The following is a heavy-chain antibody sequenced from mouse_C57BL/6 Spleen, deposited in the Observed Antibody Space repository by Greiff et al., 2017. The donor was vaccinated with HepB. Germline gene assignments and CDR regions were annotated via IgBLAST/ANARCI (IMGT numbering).Heavy chain of an antibody. CDR1: GFTFSSYT. J-gene: IGHJ2*01. D-gene: IGHD4-1*01. Sequence: EVQLVESGGGLVKPGGSLKLSCAASGFTFSSYTMSWVRQTPEKRLEWVATISGGGGNTYYPDSVKGRFTISRDNAKNTLYLQMSSLRSEDTALYYCARRGNWDGHFDYWGQGTTLTVSS. CDR2: ISGGGGNT. V-gene: IGHV5-9*01. CDR3: ARRGNWDGHFDY.